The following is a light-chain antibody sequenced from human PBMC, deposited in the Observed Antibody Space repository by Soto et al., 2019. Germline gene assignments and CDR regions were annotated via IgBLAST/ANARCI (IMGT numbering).Light chain of an antibody. J-gene: IGLJ2*01. CDR1: SSNIGAGYD. V-gene: IGLV1-40*01. CDR2: GDS. Sequence: QSALTQPPSVSGAPGQRISISCTGSSSNIGAGYDVFWYQQFPGTAPKLLIHGDSIRPSGVPDRFSGSRSGTSASLAITGLQAEDEADYYCLSYDSSLSGSLFGGGTKVTVL. CDR3: LSYDSSLSGSL.